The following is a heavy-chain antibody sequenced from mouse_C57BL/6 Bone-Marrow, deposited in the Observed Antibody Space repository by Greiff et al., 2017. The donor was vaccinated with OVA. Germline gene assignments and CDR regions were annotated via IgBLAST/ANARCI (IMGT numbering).Heavy chain of an antibody. V-gene: IGHV14-1*01. D-gene: IGHD3-2*02. Sequence: EVQLQQSGAELVRPGASVKLSCTASGFNIKDYYMHWVKQRPEQGLEWIGRIDPEDGDTEYAPKFQGKATMTADTSSNTAYLQLSSLTSEDTAVYYYTKDSSGYYFDYWGQGTTLTVSS. CDR2: IDPEDGDT. CDR1: GFNIKDYY. CDR3: TKDSSGYYFDY. J-gene: IGHJ2*01.